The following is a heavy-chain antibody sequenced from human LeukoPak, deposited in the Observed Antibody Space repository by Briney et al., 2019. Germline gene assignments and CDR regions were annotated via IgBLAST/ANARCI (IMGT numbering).Heavy chain of an antibody. J-gene: IGHJ6*03. V-gene: IGHV3-23*01. D-gene: IGHD3-10*01. CDR2: ISGSGGST. CDR1: GFTFSSYA. Sequence: GSLRLSCAASGFTFSSYAMSWVRQAPGKGLEWVSAISGSGGSTYYADSVKGRFTISRDNAKNSLYLQMNSLRAEDTAVYYCARIRFGESYAPKSYYYYYMDVWGKGTTVTISS. CDR3: ARIRFGESYAPKSYYYYYMDV.